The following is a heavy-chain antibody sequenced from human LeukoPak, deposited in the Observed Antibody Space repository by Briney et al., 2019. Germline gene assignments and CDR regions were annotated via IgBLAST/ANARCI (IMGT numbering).Heavy chain of an antibody. CDR3: TRLSPNAFDI. CDR1: GFTFSGSA. V-gene: IGHV3-73*01. CDR2: IRSKANSYAT. Sequence: GGSLRLSCAASGFTFSGSAMHWVRQASGKGLEWVGRIRSKANSYATAYAASVKGRFTISRDDSKNTAYLQMNSLKTEDTAVYYWTRLSPNAFDIWGQGTMVTVSS. J-gene: IGHJ3*02.